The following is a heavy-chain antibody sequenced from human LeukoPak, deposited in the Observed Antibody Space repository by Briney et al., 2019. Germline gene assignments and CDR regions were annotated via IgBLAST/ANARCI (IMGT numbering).Heavy chain of an antibody. D-gene: IGHD6-13*01. CDR1: GYSFTTYA. CDR2: ISVYNGKT. V-gene: IGHV1-18*01. CDR3: ARQYSSSLYYFDY. J-gene: IGHJ4*02. Sequence: ASVRVSCKASGYSFTTYAISWVRQAPGQGLEWMGWISVYNGKTTYAQYLHDRVTMTTNTSTSTAYMELRSLRSDDTAVYYCARQYSSSLYYFDYWGQGTLVTVSS.